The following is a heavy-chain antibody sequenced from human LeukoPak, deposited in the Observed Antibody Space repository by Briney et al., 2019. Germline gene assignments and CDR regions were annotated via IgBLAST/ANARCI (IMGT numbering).Heavy chain of an antibody. CDR1: GNSISSGHY. V-gene: IGHV4-38-2*02. CDR2: IYLSGTT. CDR3: ARIFILSGFSSYFDH. D-gene: IGHD3-9*01. J-gene: IGHJ4*02. Sequence: PSETLSLTCSVSGNSISSGHYWGWLRQTPGKGLEWIGSIYLSGTTYYNPSLKSRVTISVDTSKNQSSLKLSSVTAEDTAVYFCARIFILSGFSSYFDHWGQGTLVTVSS.